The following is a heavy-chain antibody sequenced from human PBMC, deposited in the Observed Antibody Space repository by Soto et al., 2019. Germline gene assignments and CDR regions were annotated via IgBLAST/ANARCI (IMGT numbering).Heavy chain of an antibody. CDR3: ARGFSMITFGGVIVEGFDP. CDR2: IYYSGST. D-gene: IGHD3-16*02. V-gene: IGHV4-31*03. CDR1: GGSISSGGYY. Sequence: PSETLSLTCTVSGGSISSGGYYWSWIRQHPGKGLEWIGYIYYSGSTYYNPSLKSRVTISVDTSKNQFSLKLSSVTAADTAVYYCARGFSMITFGGVIVEGFDPWGQGTLVTVSS. J-gene: IGHJ5*02.